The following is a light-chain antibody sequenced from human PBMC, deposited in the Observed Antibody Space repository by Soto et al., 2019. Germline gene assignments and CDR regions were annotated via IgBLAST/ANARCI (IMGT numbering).Light chain of an antibody. J-gene: IGKJ4*01. CDR3: HKYNSAPRT. CDR1: QDININ. CDR2: AAS. Sequence: DIQMTQSPSSLSASVGDRVTITCRASQDININLAWYQQRPGKVPNLLVYAASTLQSGVPSRFSGSGYGTDFTLTISSLRPEDVATYYCHKYNSAPRTFGGGTKVEIK. V-gene: IGKV1-27*01.